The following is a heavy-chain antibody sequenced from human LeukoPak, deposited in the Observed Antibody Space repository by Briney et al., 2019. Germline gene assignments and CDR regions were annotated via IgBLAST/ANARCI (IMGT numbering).Heavy chain of an antibody. Sequence: ASVKVSCKASGYTFTGYHMHWVRQAPGQGLEWMGWINPNSGGTNYAQKFQGRVTMTRDTSISTAYMELSRLRSDDTAVYYCARGGAYGSGRFYYYYYMDVWGKGTTVTISS. D-gene: IGHD3-10*01. CDR2: INPNSGGT. J-gene: IGHJ6*03. V-gene: IGHV1-2*02. CDR3: ARGGAYGSGRFYYYYYMDV. CDR1: GYTFTGYH.